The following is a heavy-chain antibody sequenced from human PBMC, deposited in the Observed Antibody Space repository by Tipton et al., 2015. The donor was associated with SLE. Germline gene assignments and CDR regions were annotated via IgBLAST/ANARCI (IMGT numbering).Heavy chain of an antibody. J-gene: IGHJ4*02. Sequence: SLRLSCAASGFTFSSYWMHWVRQAPGKGLVRVSRINSDGSSTSYADSVKGRFTISRDNAKNTLYLQMNSLRAEDTAVYYCAKELRELELRPVDFDYWGQGTLVTVSS. CDR1: GFTFSSYW. D-gene: IGHD1-7*01. V-gene: IGHV3-74*01. CDR3: AKELRELELRPVDFDY. CDR2: INSDGSST.